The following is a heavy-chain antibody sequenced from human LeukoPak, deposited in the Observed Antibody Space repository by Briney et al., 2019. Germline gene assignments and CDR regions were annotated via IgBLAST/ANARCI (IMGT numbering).Heavy chain of an antibody. CDR1: GYTFSSYA. J-gene: IGHJ3*02. Sequence: ASVKVSCKASGYTFSSYAMSWVRQAPGKGLEWVSAISGSGGSTYYADSVKGRFTISRDNSKNTLYLQMNSLRAEDTAVYYCAKDRRGMTTVTNDVFDIWGQGTMVTVSS. D-gene: IGHD4-17*01. CDR2: ISGSGGST. V-gene: IGHV3-23*01. CDR3: AKDRRGMTTVTNDVFDI.